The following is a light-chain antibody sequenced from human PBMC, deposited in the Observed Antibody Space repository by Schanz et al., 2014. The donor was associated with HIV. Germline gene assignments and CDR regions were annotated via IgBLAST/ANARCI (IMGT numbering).Light chain of an antibody. Sequence: NFMLTQPHSVSESPGKTVTISCTGSSGSIASNYVQWYQQRPGSAPTTVIYEDNQRPSGVPDRFSGSIDSSSNSASLTISGLETEDEADYYCQSYDKKKHWVFRGGTKLTVL. CDR1: SGSIASNY. V-gene: IGLV6-57*02. CDR2: EDN. J-gene: IGLJ3*02. CDR3: QSYDKKKHWV.